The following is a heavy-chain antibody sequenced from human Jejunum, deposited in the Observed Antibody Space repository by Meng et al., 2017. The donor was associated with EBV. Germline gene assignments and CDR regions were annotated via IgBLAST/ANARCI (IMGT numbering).Heavy chain of an antibody. D-gene: IGHD3-3*01. J-gene: IGHJ4*02. CDR3: ARYGSGYFPALWY. Sequence: NPSPPLARTSAVSVDSISSSNWWSWVRQPPGKGLEWIGEIYHSGSTNYNPSLKSRVTISVDKSKNQFSLKLSSVTAADTAVYYCARYGSGYFPALWYWGQGTLVTVSS. CDR2: IYHSGST. CDR1: VDSISSSNW. V-gene: IGHV4-4*02.